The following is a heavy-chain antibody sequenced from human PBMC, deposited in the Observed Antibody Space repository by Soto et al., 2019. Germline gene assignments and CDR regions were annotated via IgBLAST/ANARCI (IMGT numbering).Heavy chain of an antibody. CDR2: IFPDDSDT. CDR1: GYIIKNYW. J-gene: IGHJ4*02. D-gene: IGHD3-16*01. Sequence: GESLKISCNASGYIIKNYWIGWVRQMPGQGLEWMGIIFPDDSDTRYSPSFQGHVTISVYKSISTAYVQWSSLKASDSAIYYCFRGGVTSRTFDYWGQGTLVTAPQ. CDR3: FRGGVTSRTFDY. V-gene: IGHV5-51*01.